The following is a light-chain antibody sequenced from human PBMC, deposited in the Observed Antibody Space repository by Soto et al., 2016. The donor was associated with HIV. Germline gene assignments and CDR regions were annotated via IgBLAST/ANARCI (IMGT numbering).Light chain of an antibody. Sequence: DIQMTQSPSSLSASVGDRVTITCQSSQDISNYLNWYQKKPGKAPKLLIYGASNLETGVPSRFSGSGSGTYFISSSAACSLKILHHYYCQQYDDLPITFGQGTRL. CDR3: QQYDDLPIT. J-gene: IGKJ5*01. V-gene: IGKV1-33*01. CDR1: QDISNY. CDR2: GAS.